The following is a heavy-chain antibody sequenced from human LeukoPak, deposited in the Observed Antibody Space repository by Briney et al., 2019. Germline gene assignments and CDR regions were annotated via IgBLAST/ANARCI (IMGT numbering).Heavy chain of an antibody. J-gene: IGHJ4*02. D-gene: IGHD3-10*01. CDR2: IYYSGST. CDR3: ARRSMVRGVISY. V-gene: IGHV4-39*01. Sequence: PSETLSLTCTVSGGSISSSSYYWGWIRQPRGKGLEWIGSIYYSGSTYYNPSLKSRVTISVDTSKNQFSLKLSSVTAADTAVYYCARRSMVRGVISYWGQGTLVTVSS. CDR1: GGSISSSSYY.